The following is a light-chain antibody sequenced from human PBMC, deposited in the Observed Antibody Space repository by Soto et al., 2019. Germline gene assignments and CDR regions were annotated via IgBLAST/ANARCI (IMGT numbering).Light chain of an antibody. CDR3: QQRYSTLPWT. V-gene: IGKV1-39*01. CDR2: AAS. CDR1: QSISSY. J-gene: IGKJ1*01. Sequence: DSQVTQSASALSSSVGDRVTITCGAGQSISSYLNWYQQKPAKDPKLLIYAASSLQSGVPSRFSGSGSGTDFTLTISSIQPADFVTYYCQQRYSTLPWTFGQGTKVDI.